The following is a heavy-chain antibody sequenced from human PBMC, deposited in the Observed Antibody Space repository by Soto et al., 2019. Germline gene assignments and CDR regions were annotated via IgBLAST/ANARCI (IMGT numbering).Heavy chain of an antibody. Sequence: ASVKVSCKASGNTFTSYDINWVRQATGHGLEWMGWINPNSGNIGYAQKFRGRVTMTRDTAIRTAYMEVSRLRSDDTAVHYCARGRASGSYYLLDYWGQGTLVTVSS. CDR1: GNTFTSYD. V-gene: IGHV1-8*01. D-gene: IGHD3-10*01. CDR3: ARGRASGSYYLLDY. J-gene: IGHJ4*02. CDR2: INPNSGNI.